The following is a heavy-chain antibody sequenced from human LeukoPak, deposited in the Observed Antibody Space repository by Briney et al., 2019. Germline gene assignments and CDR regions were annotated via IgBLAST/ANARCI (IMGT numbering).Heavy chain of an antibody. V-gene: IGHV3-64D*06. J-gene: IGHJ4*02. CDR3: VKDRSGYDFFHFDY. Sequence: GGSLTLACLVSGFSFSSFAMHWVRQAPGEGLEYVSAISSNGGSAYYADSVKGRFTISRDNSKNTLYLQMSSLRAEDTAVYYCVKDRSGYDFFHFDYWGQGTLVTVSS. CDR1: GFSFSSFA. D-gene: IGHD5-12*01. CDR2: ISSNGGSA.